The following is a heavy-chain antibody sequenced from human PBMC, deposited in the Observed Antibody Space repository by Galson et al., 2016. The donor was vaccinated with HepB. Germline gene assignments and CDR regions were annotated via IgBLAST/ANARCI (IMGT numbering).Heavy chain of an antibody. CDR3: ATGPRVGSPEQFPH. D-gene: IGHD3-10*01. J-gene: IGHJ1*01. V-gene: IGHV5-10-1*01. Sequence: QSGAEVKKPGESLRISCRGSGYILNTYWISWVRQMPGIGLEWMGRIDPSDSHSDYSPSFRGHVSISLDKSLNTVYLQWSSLRASDTAVFYCATGPRVGSPEQFPHWGQGTLVIVSP. CDR2: IDPSDSHS. CDR1: GYILNTYW.